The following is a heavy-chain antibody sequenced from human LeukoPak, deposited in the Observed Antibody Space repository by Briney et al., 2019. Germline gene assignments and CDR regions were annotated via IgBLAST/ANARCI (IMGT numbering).Heavy chain of an antibody. V-gene: IGHV1-69*05. CDR2: IIPIFGTA. Sequence: SVKVSCKASGGTFSSYAISWVRQAPGQGLEWMGGIIPIFGTANYAQKFQGRVTITTDESTSTAYMELSSLRSEDTAVYYCARGLRYYYDSSGYFDYWGQRTLVTVSS. D-gene: IGHD3-22*01. CDR1: GGTFSSYA. CDR3: ARGLRYYYDSSGYFDY. J-gene: IGHJ4*02.